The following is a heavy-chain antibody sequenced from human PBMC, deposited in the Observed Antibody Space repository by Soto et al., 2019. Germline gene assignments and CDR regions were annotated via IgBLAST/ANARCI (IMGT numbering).Heavy chain of an antibody. J-gene: IGHJ4*02. CDR3: SSGDILLWFGELFLAY. CDR1: GFTFSSYA. Sequence: GGSLRLSCAASGFTFSSYAMSWVRQAPGKGPEWVSAISGSGGSTYYADSVKGRFTISRDNSKNTLYLQMNSLRAEDTAVYYCSSGDILLWFGELFLAYWGQGTLVTVSS. V-gene: IGHV3-23*01. D-gene: IGHD3-10*01. CDR2: ISGSGGST.